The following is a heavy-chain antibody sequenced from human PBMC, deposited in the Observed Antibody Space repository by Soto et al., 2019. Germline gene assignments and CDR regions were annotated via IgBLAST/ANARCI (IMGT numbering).Heavy chain of an antibody. Sequence: QLQLQESGPGLVKPSETLSLTCTVSGGSISSSSYYWGWIRQPPGKGLEWIGSIYYSGSTYYNPSLKSRVTISVDTSKHQFSMTLSSVTAADTAVYYCAGGRTTVTTAPGVFDYWGQGTMVTVSS. V-gene: IGHV4-39*01. CDR1: GGSISSSSYY. J-gene: IGHJ4*02. CDR2: IYYSGST. D-gene: IGHD4-17*01. CDR3: AGGRTTVTTAPGVFDY.